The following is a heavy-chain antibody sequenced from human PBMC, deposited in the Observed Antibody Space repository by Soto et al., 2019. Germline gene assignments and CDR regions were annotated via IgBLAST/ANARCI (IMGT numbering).Heavy chain of an antibody. CDR1: GYTFINYG. J-gene: IGHJ4*02. CDR3: SLEKYHDYVGGAFDY. CDR2: ISVHNDNA. D-gene: IGHD2-2*01. V-gene: IGHV1-18*01. Sequence: QVQLVQSGAEVKKPGASVKVSCKTSGYTFINYGFSWVRQAPGQGLEWMGWISVHNDNAHYAQKFQGRVTMTTDTSTSTAYMELRSLTSDDTAVYYCSLEKYHDYVGGAFDYWGQGTLVTVSS.